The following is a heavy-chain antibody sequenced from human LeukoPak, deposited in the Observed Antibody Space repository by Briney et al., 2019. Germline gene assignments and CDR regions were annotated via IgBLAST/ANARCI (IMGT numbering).Heavy chain of an antibody. V-gene: IGHV4-34*01. Sequence: SETLSLTCAVYGGSFSGYYWSWIRQPPGKGLEWIGEINHSGSTNYNPSLKSRVTISVDTSKNQFSLKLSSVTAADTAVYYCARLGCSGGSCYFRPRYYYYYMDVWGKGTTVTISS. CDR2: INHSGST. CDR1: GGSFSGYY. J-gene: IGHJ6*03. D-gene: IGHD2-15*01. CDR3: ARLGCSGGSCYFRPRYYYYYMDV.